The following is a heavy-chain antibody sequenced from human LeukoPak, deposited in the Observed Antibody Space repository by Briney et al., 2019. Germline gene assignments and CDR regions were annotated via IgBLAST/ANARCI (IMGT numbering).Heavy chain of an antibody. J-gene: IGHJ4*02. Sequence: GGSLRLSCAAPGFTFSDHYMDWVRQAPGKGLEWVGRTRNKANSYTTEYAASVKGRFTISRDDSKNSLYLQMNSLKTEDTAVYYCVREGTTDYWGQGTLVTVSS. CDR1: GFTFSDHY. CDR3: VREGTTDY. D-gene: IGHD4-11*01. V-gene: IGHV3-72*01. CDR2: TRNKANSYTT.